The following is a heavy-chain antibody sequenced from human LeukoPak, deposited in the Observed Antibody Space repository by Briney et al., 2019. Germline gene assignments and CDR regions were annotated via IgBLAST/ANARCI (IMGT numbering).Heavy chain of an antibody. D-gene: IGHD6-13*01. CDR3: ARHSSSWQGEGWFDP. J-gene: IGHJ5*02. Sequence: KSSETLSLTCTVSGGSISSSSYCWGWIRQPPGKGLEWIGSIYYSGSTYYNPSLKSRVTISVDTSKNQFSLKLSSVTAADTAVYYCARHSSSWQGEGWFDPWGQGTLVTVSS. V-gene: IGHV4-39*01. CDR2: IYYSGST. CDR1: GGSISSSSYC.